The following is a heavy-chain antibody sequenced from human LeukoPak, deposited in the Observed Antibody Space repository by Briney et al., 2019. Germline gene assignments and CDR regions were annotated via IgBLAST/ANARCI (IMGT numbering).Heavy chain of an antibody. CDR1: AFTFGNYA. CDR3: AKGSDRSGSYYLDY. D-gene: IGHD3-10*01. CDR2: LSGSGAST. J-gene: IGHJ4*02. Sequence: SGGSLRLSCAASAFTFGNYAMNWVRQAPGKGLGWVSGLSGSGASTYYADSVKGRFTISRDNSKNTLYLQMNRLRAEDTAVYYCAKGSDRSGSYYLDYWGQGTLVTVSS. V-gene: IGHV3-23*01.